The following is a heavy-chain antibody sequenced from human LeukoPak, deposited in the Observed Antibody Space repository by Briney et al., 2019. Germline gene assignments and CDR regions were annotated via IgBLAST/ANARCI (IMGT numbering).Heavy chain of an antibody. CDR2: VSGTGDGT. D-gene: IGHD4-17*01. J-gene: IGHJ3*02. Sequence: GVSLSLSCAASGFSYRSYAINWVRQAPGKGLEWGWGVSGTGDGTFYADSVKGRFTISRDNSKNTMYLQMNSLRAEDTAVYYCAKDRLVTTVVVRDAFDIWGQGTMVTVSS. CDR3: AKDRLVTTVVVRDAFDI. V-gene: IGHV3-23*01. CDR1: GFSYRSYA.